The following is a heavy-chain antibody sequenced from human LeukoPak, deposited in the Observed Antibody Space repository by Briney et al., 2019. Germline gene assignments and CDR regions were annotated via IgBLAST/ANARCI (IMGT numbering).Heavy chain of an antibody. CDR2: FDPEDGET. CDR1: GYTLTELS. D-gene: IGHD6-19*01. V-gene: IGHV1-24*01. CDR3: ATLPIAVAGTGKSWELDY. J-gene: IGHJ4*02. Sequence: GASVTVSCKVSGYTLTELSMHWVRQAPGKGLEWMGGFDPEDGETIYAQKFQGRVTMTEDTSTDTAYMELSSLRSEDTAVYYCATLPIAVAGTGKSWELDYWGQGTLVTVSS.